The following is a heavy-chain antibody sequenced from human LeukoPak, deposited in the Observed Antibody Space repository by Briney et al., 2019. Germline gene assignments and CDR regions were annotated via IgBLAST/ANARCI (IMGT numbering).Heavy chain of an antibody. CDR2: IYHSGST. CDR3: ARGFVYVAWFDP. Sequence: SETLSLTCTVSGGSISSYYRSWIRHPPGKGLEWIGSIYHSGSTYYNPSLKSRVTISVDTSKNQFSLKLTSVTAADTAVYYCARGFVYVAWFDPWGQGTLVTVSS. CDR1: GGSISSYY. D-gene: IGHD5/OR15-5a*01. V-gene: IGHV4-59*08. J-gene: IGHJ5*02.